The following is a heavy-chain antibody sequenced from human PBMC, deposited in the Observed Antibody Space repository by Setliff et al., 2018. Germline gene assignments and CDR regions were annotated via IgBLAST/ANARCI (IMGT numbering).Heavy chain of an antibody. J-gene: IGHJ4*02. D-gene: IGHD5-12*01. CDR3: AVNSGYDTSYARFDY. CDR1: GYTFTSHY. V-gene: IGHV1-46*01. CDR2: INPSSGRT. Sequence: ASVTVSCKASGYTFTSHYMHWVRQAPGLGLEWMGTINPSSGRTSYAQKFQDRVIITRDMSTSTVYMELSSLRSEDTAVYYCAVNSGYDTSYARFDYWGQGTLVTVSS.